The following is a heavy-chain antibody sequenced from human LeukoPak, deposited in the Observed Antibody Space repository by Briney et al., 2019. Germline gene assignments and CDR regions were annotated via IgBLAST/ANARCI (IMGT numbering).Heavy chain of an antibody. J-gene: IGHJ4*02. Sequence: GESLKISCKGSGYSFATYWIAWVRQMPGKGLEWMGIIYPGDSDTRYSPSFQGQVTISADKSISTAYPQWSSLKASDTAMYYCTRRMVSTEELDYWGQGTLVTVSS. D-gene: IGHD5/OR15-5a*01. CDR2: IYPGDSDT. V-gene: IGHV5-51*01. CDR1: GYSFATYW. CDR3: TRRMVSTEELDY.